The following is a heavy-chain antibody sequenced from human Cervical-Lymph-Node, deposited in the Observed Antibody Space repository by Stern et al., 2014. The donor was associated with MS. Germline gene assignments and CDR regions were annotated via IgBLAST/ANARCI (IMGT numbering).Heavy chain of an antibody. Sequence: QLQLQESGSGQAKPSQTLSLTCAVSGGSISSGGSSWNWIRQPPGKGLEGIGVIYHSGSTYYNPSLKGRVFISVDTSKNPLPLNQRSVTAADTAVYYCARGGVIYTQDRNGFDVWGQGTMVTVSS. CDR2: IYHSGST. D-gene: IGHD2-21*01. J-gene: IGHJ3*01. CDR3: ARGGVIYTQDRNGFDV. V-gene: IGHV4-30-2*01. CDR1: GGSISSGGSS.